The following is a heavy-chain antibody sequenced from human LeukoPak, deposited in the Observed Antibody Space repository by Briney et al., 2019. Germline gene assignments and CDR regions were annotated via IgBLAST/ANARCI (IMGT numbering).Heavy chain of an antibody. CDR3: AKVYGSGSYPGPFDY. V-gene: IGHV3-9*03. CDR1: GFTFDDYA. J-gene: IGHJ4*02. Sequence: PGGSLRLSCAASGFTFDDYAMHWVQQAPGKGLEWVSGISWNSGSIGYADSVKGRFTISRDNAKNSLYLQMNSLRAEDMALYYCAKVYGSGSYPGPFDYWGQGTLVTVSS. D-gene: IGHD3-10*01. CDR2: ISWNSGSI.